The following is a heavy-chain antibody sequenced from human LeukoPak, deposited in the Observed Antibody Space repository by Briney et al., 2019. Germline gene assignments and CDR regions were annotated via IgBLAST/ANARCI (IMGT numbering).Heavy chain of an antibody. J-gene: IGHJ5*02. CDR1: GFTFSSYG. V-gene: IGHV3-30*02. CDR3: AKGGSSSHNWFDP. Sequence: GRSLRLSCAASGFTFSSYGMHWVRQAPGKGLEWVAFIRNDGSNDYYPDSVKGRFTISRDNSRNTLYLQMNSLRAEDTAFYYCAKGGSSSHNWFDPWGQGTRVTVSS. CDR2: IRNDGSND. D-gene: IGHD6-13*01.